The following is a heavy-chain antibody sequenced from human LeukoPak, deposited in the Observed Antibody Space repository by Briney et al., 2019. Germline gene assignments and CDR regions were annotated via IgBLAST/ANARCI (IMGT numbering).Heavy chain of an antibody. J-gene: IGHJ5*02. V-gene: IGHV3-23*01. D-gene: IGHD6-13*01. CDR2: ISVSGSNT. CDR3: AKENLLPAGGTLGS. Sequence: GGSLSLSCAAPGFTFSTNARCGFRRPPARGREGSSSISVSGSNTFYTDSVKGRFTISRDNSKNTLDLQMDSLRAEDTAIYYCAKENLLPAGGTLGSWGQGTLVTVSS. CDR1: GFTFSTNA.